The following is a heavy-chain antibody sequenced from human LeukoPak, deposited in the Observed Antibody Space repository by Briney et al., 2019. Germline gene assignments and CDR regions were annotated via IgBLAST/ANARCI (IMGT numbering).Heavy chain of an antibody. V-gene: IGHV4-59*01. CDR2: IYYSGST. J-gene: IGHJ5*02. D-gene: IGHD3-22*01. Sequence: SETLSLTCTVSDGSISSYYWSWIRQPPGKGLEWIGYIYYSGSTNYNPSLKSRVTISVDTSKNQFSLKLSSVTAADTAVYYCARVPHYYDSSGYYYNWFDPWGQGTLVTVSS. CDR3: ARVPHYYDSSGYYYNWFDP. CDR1: DGSISSYY.